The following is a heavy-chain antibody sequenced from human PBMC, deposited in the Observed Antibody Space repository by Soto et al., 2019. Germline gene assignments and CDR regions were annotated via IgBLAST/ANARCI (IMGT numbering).Heavy chain of an antibody. J-gene: IGHJ2*01. CDR1: GFTVSSTY. CDR2: IYSGNST. D-gene: IGHD3-3*01. CDR3: ARVTRTSLQKHWYFDL. Sequence: PGGSLRLSCAASGFTVSSTYMSWVRQGPGKGLEWVSVIYSGNSTYHADSVKGRFTISRDNSKNSLYLQMNSLRAEDTAVYYCARVTRTSLQKHWYFDLWGRGTLVTVSS. V-gene: IGHV3-53*01.